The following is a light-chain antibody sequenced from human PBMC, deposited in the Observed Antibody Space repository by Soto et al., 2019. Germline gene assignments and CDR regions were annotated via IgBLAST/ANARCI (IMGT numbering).Light chain of an antibody. V-gene: IGKV1-9*01. CDR1: QPVSTF. J-gene: IGKJ5*01. CDR3: QQLNSYPPT. Sequence: DIQMTQSPSSLSASVGDGVTITCRASQPVSTFLNWYQQQPGKAPKLLIHTASTLQSGVPSRFSGSGSGTDFTLTISSLQPEDFATYYCQQLNSYPPTFGQGTRLEIK. CDR2: TAS.